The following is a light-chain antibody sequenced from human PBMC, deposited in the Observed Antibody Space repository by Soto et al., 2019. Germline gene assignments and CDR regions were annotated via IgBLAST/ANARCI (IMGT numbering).Light chain of an antibody. CDR3: QQYNNWPYT. CDR1: QSVNSN. Sequence: EIVMTQSPATLSVSPGERAALSCRASQSVNSNFAWYQQKPGQAPRLLIYGASTRATDIPARFSGSGSVTEFTLTISSLQSEDFAVYYCQQYNNWPYTFGQGTKLEIK. J-gene: IGKJ2*01. V-gene: IGKV3-15*01. CDR2: GAS.